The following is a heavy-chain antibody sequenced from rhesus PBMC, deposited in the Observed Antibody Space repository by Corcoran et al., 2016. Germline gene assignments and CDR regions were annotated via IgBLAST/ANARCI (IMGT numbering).Heavy chain of an antibody. CDR2: LYGVGTSS. J-gene: IGHJ4*01. CDR3: ARGPSNSWWDY. Sequence: QVQLQESGPGLVKPLETLSLTCAVSGCSISSDYCCWIRPPPGKGLEWIGYLYGVGTSSNYNPSLKSRVTLSVDTSKNQFSLKLSSVTAADTAVYYCARGPSNSWWDYWGQGVLVTVSS. V-gene: IGHV4S11*01. CDR1: GCSISSDY. D-gene: IGHD1-1*01.